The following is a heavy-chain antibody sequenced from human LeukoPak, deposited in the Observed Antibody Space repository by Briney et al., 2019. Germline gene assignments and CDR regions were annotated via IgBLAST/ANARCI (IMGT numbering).Heavy chain of an antibody. CDR1: GGSISSYY. V-gene: IGHV4-59*08. CDR3: ARGYYDSSGYYLDY. D-gene: IGHD3-22*01. Sequence: SETLSLTCTVSGGSISSYYWSWIRQPPGKGLEWIGYIYYSGSTNYNPSLKSRVTISVDTSKNQFSLKLSSVTAADTAVYYCARGYYDSSGYYLDYWGQGTLVTVSS. J-gene: IGHJ4*02. CDR2: IYYSGST.